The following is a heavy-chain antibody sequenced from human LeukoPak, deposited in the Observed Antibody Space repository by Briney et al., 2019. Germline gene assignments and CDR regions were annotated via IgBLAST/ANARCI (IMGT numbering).Heavy chain of an antibody. D-gene: IGHD3-22*01. Sequence: TGGSLRLSCAASGFTFSSYSMNWVRQAPGKGLEWVSYISSSSSYIYYADSVKGRFTISRDNAKNSLYLQMNSLRAEDRAVYYCARGYYYYSSGHDYWGQGTLVTVSS. CDR1: GFTFSSYS. J-gene: IGHJ4*02. V-gene: IGHV3-21*01. CDR3: ARGYYYYSSGHDY. CDR2: ISSSSSYI.